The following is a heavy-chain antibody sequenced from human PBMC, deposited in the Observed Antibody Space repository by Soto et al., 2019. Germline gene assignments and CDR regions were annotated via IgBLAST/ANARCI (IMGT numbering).Heavy chain of an antibody. CDR2: IIPILGIA. J-gene: IGHJ5*02. CDR3: ASGYSYGANWFDP. D-gene: IGHD5-18*01. V-gene: IGHV1-69*02. Sequence: SVKVSCKASGGTFSSYTISWVRQAPGQGLEWMGRIIPILGIANYAQKFQGRVTITADKSTSTAYMELSSLRSEDTAVYYCASGYSYGANWFDPWGQGTLVTVSS. CDR1: GGTFSSYT.